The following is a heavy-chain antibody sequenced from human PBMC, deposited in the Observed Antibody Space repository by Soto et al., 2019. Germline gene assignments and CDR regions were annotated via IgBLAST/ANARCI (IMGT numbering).Heavy chain of an antibody. CDR3: ARIPRALYYYYYYYGMDV. CDR1: GGSISSSSYY. CDR2: IYYSGST. Sequence: QLQLQESGPGLVKPSETLSLTCTVSGGSISSSSYYWGWIRQPPGKGLEWIGSIYYSGSTYYNPSLKSRVTISVDTSKNQFSLKLSSVTAADTAVYYCARIPRALYYYYYYYGMDVWGQGTTVTVSS. V-gene: IGHV4-39*01. D-gene: IGHD2-8*01. J-gene: IGHJ6*02.